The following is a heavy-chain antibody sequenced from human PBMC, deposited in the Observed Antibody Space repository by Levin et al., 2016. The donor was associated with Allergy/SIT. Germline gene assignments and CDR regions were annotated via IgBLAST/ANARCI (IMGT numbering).Heavy chain of an antibody. CDR1: GFTFSSYA. Sequence: GESLKISCAASGFTFSSYAMSWVRQAPGKGLEWVSAISGSGGSTYYADSVKGRFTISRDNSKNTLYLQMNSLRAEDTAVYYCARDVVVVPAYYYYGMDVWGQGTTVTVSS. CDR3: ARDVVVVPAYYYYGMDV. J-gene: IGHJ6*02. V-gene: IGHV3-23*01. CDR2: ISGSGGST. D-gene: IGHD2-2*01.